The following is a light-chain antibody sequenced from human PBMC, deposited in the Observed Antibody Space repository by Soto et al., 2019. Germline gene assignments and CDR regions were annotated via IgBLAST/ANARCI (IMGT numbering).Light chain of an antibody. Sequence: QSVLTQPPSAYGTPGQRVTISCSGSSSNIKSNYVYWYQQLPGTAPNLLIYRNDQRPSGVPDRFSGSKSGTSAPLAISGLRSEDEADYYCATWDDSLSGYVFGTGTKVTVL. CDR1: SSNIKSNY. CDR2: RND. CDR3: ATWDDSLSGYV. J-gene: IGLJ1*01. V-gene: IGLV1-47*01.